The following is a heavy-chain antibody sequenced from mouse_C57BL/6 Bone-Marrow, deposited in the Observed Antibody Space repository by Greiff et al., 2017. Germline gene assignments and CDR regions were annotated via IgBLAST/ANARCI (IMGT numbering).Heavy chain of an antibody. V-gene: IGHV1-4*01. D-gene: IGHD2-2*01. CDR2: INPSSGYT. J-gene: IGHJ4*01. CDR3: ARLWLRRGGAMDY. Sequence: QVQLQQSGAELARPGASVKMSCKASGYTFTSYTMHWVKQRPGQGLEWIGYINPSSGYTKYNQKFKDKATLTADKSSSTAYMQLSSLTSEDSAVYYCARLWLRRGGAMDYWGQGTSVTVSS. CDR1: GYTFTSYT.